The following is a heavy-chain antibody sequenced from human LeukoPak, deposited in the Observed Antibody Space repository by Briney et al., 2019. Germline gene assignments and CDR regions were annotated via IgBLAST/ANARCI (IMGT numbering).Heavy chain of an antibody. J-gene: IGHJ6*02. D-gene: IGHD2-15*01. CDR1: GFTFSSYS. CDR3: ARRGCSGGSCEYYYYYGMDV. V-gene: IGHV3-48*04. CDR2: ISSSSSTI. Sequence: GGSLRLSCAASGFTFSSYSMNWVRQAPGKGLEWVSYISSSSSTIYYADSAKGRFTISRDNAKNSLYLQMNSLRAEDTAVYYCARRGCSGGSCEYYYYYGMDVWGQGTTVTVSS.